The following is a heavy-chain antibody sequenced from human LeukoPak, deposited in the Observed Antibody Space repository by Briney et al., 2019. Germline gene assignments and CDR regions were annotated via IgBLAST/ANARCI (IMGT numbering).Heavy chain of an antibody. CDR1: GFTLNSYS. CDR3: ARDRGYSSGFYYFDY. CDR2: ISSSSSTI. D-gene: IGHD2-15*01. V-gene: IGHV3-48*02. Sequence: GGSLRLSCGASGFTLNSYSMNWVRQAPGKGLEWVSYISSSSSTIYYSYSVKGRFTISRDNAKNSLFLQMNSLRDEDTAVYYCARDRGYSSGFYYFDYWGQGALVTVSS. J-gene: IGHJ4*02.